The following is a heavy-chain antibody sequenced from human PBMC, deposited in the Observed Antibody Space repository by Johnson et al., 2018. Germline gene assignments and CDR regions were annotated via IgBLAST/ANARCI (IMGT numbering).Heavy chain of an antibody. Sequence: QVQLVQSGGGVVQPGRSLRLSCAASGFTFSSYGMHWVRQAPGKGLEWVAVISYDGSNKYYADSVKGRLTIARDNSKNTLYLQMNSLRAEETGVYYCAKLWLETQQLVREGYGMDVWGQGTTVTVSS. J-gene: IGHJ6*02. CDR3: AKLWLETQQLVREGYGMDV. V-gene: IGHV3-30*18. D-gene: IGHD6-13*01. CDR2: ISYDGSNK. CDR1: GFTFSSYG.